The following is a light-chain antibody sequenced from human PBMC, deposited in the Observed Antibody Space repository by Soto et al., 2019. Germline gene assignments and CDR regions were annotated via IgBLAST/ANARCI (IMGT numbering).Light chain of an antibody. V-gene: IGLV1-47*01. CDR1: SSNVGSHY. CDR2: NNG. Sequence: QSVLTQPPSVSATPGQRVTISCSGTSSNVGSHYVYWYQQLSGTAPKLLIYNNGQRPSGVPDRFSDSKSGTSASLAISGLRSEDEADYYCAAWDESLGGRLFGGWNKLTVL. J-gene: IGLJ3*02. CDR3: AAWDESLGGRL.